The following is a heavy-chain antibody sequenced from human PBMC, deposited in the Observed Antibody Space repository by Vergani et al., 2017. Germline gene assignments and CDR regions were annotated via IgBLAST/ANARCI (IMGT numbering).Heavy chain of an antibody. CDR2: ISSSSSTI. V-gene: IGHV3-48*02. CDR3: ARDNVIVVVISDYYYYYMDV. Sequence: EVQLLESGGGLVQPGGSLRLSCAASGFTFSSYSMNWVRQAPGKGLEWVSYISSSSSTIYYADSVKRRFTISRDNAKNSLYLQMNSLRDEDTAVYYCARDNVIVVVISDYYYYYMDVWGKGTTVTVSS. CDR1: GFTFSSYS. J-gene: IGHJ6*03. D-gene: IGHD3-22*01.